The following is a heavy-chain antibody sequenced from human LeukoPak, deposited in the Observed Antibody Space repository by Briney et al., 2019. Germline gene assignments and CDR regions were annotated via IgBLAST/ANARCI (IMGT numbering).Heavy chain of an antibody. J-gene: IGHJ6*03. CDR3: ARAVPYSSSWSYYYYYYMDV. CDR1: GYTFTGYY. CDR2: INPNSGGT. Sequence: GASVTVSCKASGYTFTGYYMHWVRQAPGQGLEWMGWINPNSGGTNYAQKFRGRVTMTRDTSISAAYMELSRLRSDDTAVYYCARAVPYSSSWSYYYYYYMDVWGKGTTVTVSS. V-gene: IGHV1-2*02. D-gene: IGHD6-13*01.